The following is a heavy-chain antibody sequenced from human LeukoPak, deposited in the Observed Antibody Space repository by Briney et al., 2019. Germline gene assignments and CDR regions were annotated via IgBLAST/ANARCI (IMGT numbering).Heavy chain of an antibody. V-gene: IGHV4-30-2*01. CDR2: IYHSGST. D-gene: IGHD3-10*01. CDR1: GGSISSGGYS. J-gene: IGHJ4*02. CDR3: ARGITMVRGVIIPLFDY. Sequence: SETLSLTCAVSGGSISSGGYSWSRIRQPPGKGLEWIGYIYHSGSTYYNPSLKSRVTISVDRSKNQFSLKLSSVTAADTAVYYCARGITMVRGVIIPLFDYWGQGTLVTVSS.